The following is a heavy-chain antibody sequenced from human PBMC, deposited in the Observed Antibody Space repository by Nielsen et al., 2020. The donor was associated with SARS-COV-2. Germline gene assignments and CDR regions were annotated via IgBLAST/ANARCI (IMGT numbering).Heavy chain of an antibody. J-gene: IGHJ4*02. CDR1: GFTFSSYA. CDR2: ISGSGGST. CDR3: AKDTQPRYYDFWSGYQLYLLFDY. V-gene: IGHV3-23*01. Sequence: GESLKISCAASGFTFSSYAMSWVRQAPGKGLEWVSAISGSGGSTYYADSVKGRFTISRDNSKNTLYLQMNSLRAEDTAVYYCAKDTQPRYYDFWSGYQLYLLFDYWGQGTLVTVSS. D-gene: IGHD3-3*01.